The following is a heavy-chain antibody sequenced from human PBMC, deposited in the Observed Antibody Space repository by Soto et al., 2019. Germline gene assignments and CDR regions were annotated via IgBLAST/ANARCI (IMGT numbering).Heavy chain of an antibody. Sequence: ASVKVSCKASGYTFTEYPIHWVRQAPGQGLEWMGWIDTGSGKARFSQNFKGRVTLSRDTSAATAYMDLRNLRPEDTAVYFCARVKAVKSDYWGQGTLVTVSS. V-gene: IGHV1-3*04. CDR3: ARVKAVKSDY. CDR2: IDTGSGKA. J-gene: IGHJ4*02. D-gene: IGHD4-17*01. CDR1: GYTFTEYP.